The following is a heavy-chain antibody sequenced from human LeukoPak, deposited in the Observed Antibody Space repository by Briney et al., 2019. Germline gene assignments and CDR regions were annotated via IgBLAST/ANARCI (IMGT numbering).Heavy chain of an antibody. CDR2: IIPIFGTA. CDR3: ARVGDYYDSSGYYQDDAFDI. V-gene: IGHV1-69*01. D-gene: IGHD3-22*01. Sequence: GSSVKVSCKASGGTFSSYAISWVRQATGQGLEWMGGIIPIFGTANYAQKFQGRVTITADESTSTAYMELSSLRSEDTAVYYCARVGDYYDSSGYYQDDAFDIWGQGTMVTVSS. CDR1: GGTFSSYA. J-gene: IGHJ3*02.